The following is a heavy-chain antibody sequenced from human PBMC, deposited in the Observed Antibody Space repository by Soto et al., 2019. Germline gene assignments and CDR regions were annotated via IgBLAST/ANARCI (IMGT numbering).Heavy chain of an antibody. CDR2: ISAYNGNT. CDR1: GYTFTSYG. V-gene: IGHV1-18*01. J-gene: IGHJ5*02. CDR3: ARDHPVMVYAIRRGVWFDP. D-gene: IGHD2-8*01. Sequence: GASVKVSCKASGYTFTSYGISWVRQAPGQGLEWMGWISAYNGNTNYAQKLQGRVTMTTDTSTSTAYMELRSLRSDDTAVYYCARDHPVMVYAIRRGVWFDPWGQGTLVTVSS.